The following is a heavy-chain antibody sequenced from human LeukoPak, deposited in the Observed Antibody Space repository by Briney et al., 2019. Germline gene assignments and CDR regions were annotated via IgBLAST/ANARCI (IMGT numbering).Heavy chain of an antibody. Sequence: PGGSLRLSCAASGFTFSSYAMHWVRQAPGKGLEWVAVISYDGSNKYYADSVKGRFTISRDNAKNSLYLQMNSLRAEDTALYYCAKDMGYSSSYYDYWGQGTLVTVSS. CDR2: ISYDGSNK. CDR3: AKDMGYSSSYYDY. J-gene: IGHJ4*02. D-gene: IGHD6-13*01. V-gene: IGHV3-30-3*01. CDR1: GFTFSSYA.